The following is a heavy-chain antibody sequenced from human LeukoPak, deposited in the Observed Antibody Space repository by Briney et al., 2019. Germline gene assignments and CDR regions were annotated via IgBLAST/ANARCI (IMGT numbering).Heavy chain of an antibody. V-gene: IGHV3-30*04. CDR3: ARGSPLYDSSGYYHDAFDI. CDR1: GFTFSSYA. J-gene: IGHJ3*02. Sequence: PGGSLRLSCAASGFTFSSYAMHWVRQAPGKGLEWVAVISYDGSNKYYADSVKGRFTISRDNSKNTLYLQMNSLRAEDTAVYYCARGSPLYDSSGYYHDAFDIWGQGTMVTVSS. D-gene: IGHD3-22*01. CDR2: ISYDGSNK.